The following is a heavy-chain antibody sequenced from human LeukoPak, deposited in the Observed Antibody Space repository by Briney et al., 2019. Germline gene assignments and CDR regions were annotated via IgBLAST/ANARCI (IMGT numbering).Heavy chain of an antibody. J-gene: IGHJ4*02. D-gene: IGHD5-24*01. CDR3: ARFRRHGPWDY. CDR1: GGSISSGSHY. Sequence: PSETLSLTCTVSGGSISSGSHYWNWIRQAAGKGLEWIGRIYSSGSTNYNPSLKSRVTISVDTSKNQFSLKLSSVTAADTAVYYCARFRRHGPWDYWGQGTLVTVSP. CDR2: IYSSGST. V-gene: IGHV4-61*02.